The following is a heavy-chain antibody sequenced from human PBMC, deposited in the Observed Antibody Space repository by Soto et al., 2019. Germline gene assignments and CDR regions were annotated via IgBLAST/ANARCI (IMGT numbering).Heavy chain of an antibody. D-gene: IGHD3-10*01. CDR2: VNPILSMS. CDR1: GDTFNFYS. CDR3: ATSYGSGYRAFDF. V-gene: IGHV1-69*04. Sequence: QVQLVQSGAEVKRPGSSVKVSCKASGDTFNFYSINWVRQAPGLGLEWMGRVNPILSMSNYAQRFQGRVTMTADKSTSTAYRELSGLRSEDTAIYYCATSYGSGYRAFDFCGQGALVTVSS. J-gene: IGHJ4*02.